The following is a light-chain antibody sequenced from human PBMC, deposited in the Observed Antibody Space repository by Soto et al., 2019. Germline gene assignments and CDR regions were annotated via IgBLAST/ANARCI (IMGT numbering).Light chain of an antibody. J-gene: IGKJ2*01. CDR2: GAS. Sequence: EIVMTQSPATLSVSPGERATLSCRASQSVSSNLAWYQQKPGQAPRLLIYGASTRATGIPARFSGSGSGTEFTLTISSLQPEDFATYYCQQSYSAPYTFGQGTKLEIE. V-gene: IGKV3-15*01. CDR1: QSVSSN. CDR3: QQSYSAPYT.